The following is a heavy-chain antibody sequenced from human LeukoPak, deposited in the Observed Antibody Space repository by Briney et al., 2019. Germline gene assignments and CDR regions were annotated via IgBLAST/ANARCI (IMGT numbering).Heavy chain of an antibody. CDR1: GFTFSSYW. D-gene: IGHD3-16*01. J-gene: IGHJ6*03. CDR2: IKQDGSEK. V-gene: IGHV3-7*01. Sequence: GGSLRLSCAASGFTFSSYWMSWVRQAPGKGLEWVANIKQDGSEKYYVDSVKGRFTIPRDNAKNSLYLQMNSLRAEDTAVYYCARDDYVWGVNYYYYYMDVWGKGTTVTVSS. CDR3: ARDDYVWGVNYYYYYMDV.